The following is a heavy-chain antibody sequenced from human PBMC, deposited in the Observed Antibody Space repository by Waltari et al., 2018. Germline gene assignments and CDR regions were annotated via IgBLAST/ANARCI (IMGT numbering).Heavy chain of an antibody. J-gene: IGHJ5*02. V-gene: IGHV4-39*01. CDR2: IYYSGST. CDR3: ARLHIVVVPAAIGRGGFNWFDP. CDR1: GGSISSSSYY. D-gene: IGHD2-2*01. Sequence: QLQLQESGPGLVKPSETLSLTCTVSGGSISSSSYYWGWIRQPPGKGLEWIGSIYYSGSTYYNPSPKSRFTISVDTSKNQFSLKLSLVTAADTAVYYCARLHIVVVPAAIGRGGFNWFDPWGQGTLVTVSS.